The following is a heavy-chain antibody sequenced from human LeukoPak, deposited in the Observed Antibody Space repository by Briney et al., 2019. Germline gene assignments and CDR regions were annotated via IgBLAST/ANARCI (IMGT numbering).Heavy chain of an antibody. J-gene: IGHJ4*02. V-gene: IGHV3-30*18. Sequence: GGSLRLSCVASGFTFSTYGMHWVRQAPGKGLEWVAAISHEGSDKYYADSVKGRFTISKDNSKKTLYLQMNSLRVEDTAVYYCAKVLYPLVAPAAIFDYWGQGILVTVSS. CDR2: ISHEGSDK. CDR3: AKVLYPLVAPAAIFDY. CDR1: GFTFSTYG. D-gene: IGHD2-2*02.